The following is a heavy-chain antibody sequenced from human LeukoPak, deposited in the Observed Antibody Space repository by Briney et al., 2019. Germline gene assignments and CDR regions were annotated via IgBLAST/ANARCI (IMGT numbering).Heavy chain of an antibody. V-gene: IGHV3-23*01. CDR2: ISGSGGST. CDR1: GFTFSSYA. Sequence: GGSLRLSCAASGFTFSSYAMSWVCQAPGKGLEWVSAISGSGGSTYYADSVKGRSTISRDNSKNTLYLQMNSLRAEDTAVYYCAKDHKYDSSGYLPYFDYWGQGTLVTVSS. J-gene: IGHJ4*02. D-gene: IGHD3-22*01. CDR3: AKDHKYDSSGYLPYFDY.